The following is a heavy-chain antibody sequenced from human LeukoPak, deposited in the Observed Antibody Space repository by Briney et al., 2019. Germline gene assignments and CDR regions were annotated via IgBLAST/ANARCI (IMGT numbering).Heavy chain of an antibody. V-gene: IGHV1-46*01. J-gene: IGHJ6*02. CDR1: GYTFTSYY. CDR2: INPSGGST. CDR3: ARGQTPMVYCSSTSCYPFYYYYGMDV. Sequence: PVASVKVSCKASGYTFTSYYMHWVRQAPGQGLEWMGIINPSGGSTSYAQKFQGRVTMTRNTSISTAYMELSSLRSEDTAVYYCARGQTPMVYCSSTSCYPFYYYYGMDVWGQGTTVTVSS. D-gene: IGHD2-2*01.